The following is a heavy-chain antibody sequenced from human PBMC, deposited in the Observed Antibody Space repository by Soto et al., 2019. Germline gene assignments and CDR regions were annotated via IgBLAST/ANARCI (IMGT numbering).Heavy chain of an antibody. CDR1: GGSISSSSYY. D-gene: IGHD5-18*01. Sequence: LSLTCTVSGGSISSSSYYWGWIRQPPGKGLEWIGSIYYSGSTYYNPSLKSRVTISVDTSKNQFSLKLSSVTAADTAVYYCARHLKAMYGMDVWGQGTTVTVSS. V-gene: IGHV4-39*01. CDR3: ARHLKAMYGMDV. CDR2: IYYSGST. J-gene: IGHJ6*02.